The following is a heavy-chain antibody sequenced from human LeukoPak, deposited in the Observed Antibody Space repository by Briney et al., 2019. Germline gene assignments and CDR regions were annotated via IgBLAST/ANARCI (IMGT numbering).Heavy chain of an antibody. CDR3: ARDLSVEIATIGRYGMDV. J-gene: IGHJ6*02. V-gene: IGHV1-69*04. Sequence: GASVKVSCKASGGTFSSYAISWVRQAPGQGLEWMGRIIPILGIANYAQKFQGRVTITADKSTSTAYMELSSLRSEDTAVYYCARDLSVEIATIGRYGMDVWGQGTTVTVSS. D-gene: IGHD5-24*01. CDR2: IIPILGIA. CDR1: GGTFSSYA.